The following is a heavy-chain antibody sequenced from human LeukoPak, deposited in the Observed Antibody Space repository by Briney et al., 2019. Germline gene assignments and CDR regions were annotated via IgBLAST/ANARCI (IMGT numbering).Heavy chain of an antibody. CDR1: GFTFSSYA. CDR3: ASSREQWLANWFDP. CDR2: ISYDGSNK. V-gene: IGHV3-30-3*01. J-gene: IGHJ5*02. Sequence: GGSLRLSCAASGFTFSSYAMHWVRQAPGKGLEWVAVISYDGSNKYYADSVKGRFTISRDNSKNTLYLQMNSLRAEDTAVYYCASSREQWLANWFDPWGLGTLVTVSS. D-gene: IGHD6-19*01.